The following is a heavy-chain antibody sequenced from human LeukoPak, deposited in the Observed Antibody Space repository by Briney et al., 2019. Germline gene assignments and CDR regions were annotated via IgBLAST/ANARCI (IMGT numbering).Heavy chain of an antibody. D-gene: IGHD6-6*01. Sequence: SQTLSLTCTVSGGSISSGDYYWSWIRQPPGKGLEWIGYIYYSGSTYCNPSLKSRVTISVDTSKNQFSLKLSSVTAADTAVYYCARVSDSSSFMGDYFDYWGQGTLVTVSS. CDR2: IYYSGST. CDR1: GGSISSGDYY. CDR3: ARVSDSSSFMGDYFDY. V-gene: IGHV4-30-4*08. J-gene: IGHJ4*02.